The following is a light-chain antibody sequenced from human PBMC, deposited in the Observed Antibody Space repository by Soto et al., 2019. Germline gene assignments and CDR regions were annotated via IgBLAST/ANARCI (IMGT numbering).Light chain of an antibody. Sequence: DIVMTQTPLSLSVTPGQPSSISCKSSQSLLHSDGKTYLYWYLQKPGQPPQLLIYEVSNRFSGVPDRFSGSGSGTDFTLTISSLQAEDVAVYYCQQYYSTPITFGQGTRLEIK. J-gene: IGKJ5*01. CDR1: QSLLHSDGKTY. CDR3: QQYYSTPIT. V-gene: IGKV2D-29*01. CDR2: EVS.